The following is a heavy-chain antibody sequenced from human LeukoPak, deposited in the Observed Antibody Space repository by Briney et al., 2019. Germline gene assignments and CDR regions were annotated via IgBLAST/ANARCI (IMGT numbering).Heavy chain of an antibody. J-gene: IGHJ3*02. CDR1: GFTFSSYA. Sequence: PGASLRLSCAASGFTFSSYAMSWVRQAPGKGLERVSAIRGSGGSTYYADSVKGRFTISRDNSKNTLYLQMNSLRAEDTAVYYCARPTGWLVYDAFDIWGQGTMVTVSS. D-gene: IGHD6-19*01. V-gene: IGHV3-23*01. CDR3: ARPTGWLVYDAFDI. CDR2: IRGSGGST.